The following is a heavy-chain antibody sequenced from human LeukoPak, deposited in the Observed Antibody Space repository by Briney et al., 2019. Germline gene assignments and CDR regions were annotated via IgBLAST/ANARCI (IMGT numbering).Heavy chain of an antibody. Sequence: GGSLRLSCAASGFTFDDYGMSWVRQAPGKGLEWVSGINWNGGSTVYADSVKGRFTISRDNAKNSLYLQMNSLRAEDTALYYCAGYSSGYYLDGWGQGTLVTVSS. D-gene: IGHD3-22*01. CDR3: AGYSSGYYLDG. CDR2: INWNGGST. CDR1: GFTFDDYG. J-gene: IGHJ4*02. V-gene: IGHV3-20*04.